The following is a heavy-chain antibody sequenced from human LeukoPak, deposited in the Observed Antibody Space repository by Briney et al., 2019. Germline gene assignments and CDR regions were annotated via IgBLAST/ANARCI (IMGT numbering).Heavy chain of an antibody. D-gene: IGHD2-21*01. CDR3: VRRRDLTTNVAY. CDR1: GGSISSSSYY. V-gene: IGHV4-39*01. CDR2: IYYSGST. J-gene: IGHJ4*02. Sequence: SETLSLTCTVSGGSISSSSYYWGWIRQPPGKGLEWIGNIYYSGSTYYNPSLQSRVTISVDTSKNQFFLKLSSVTAADTAVYYCVRRRDLTTNVAYWGQGTLVTVSS.